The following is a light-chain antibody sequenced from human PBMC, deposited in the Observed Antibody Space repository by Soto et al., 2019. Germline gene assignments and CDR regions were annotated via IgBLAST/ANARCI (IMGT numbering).Light chain of an antibody. CDR3: QTWATGPDWV. V-gene: IGLV4-69*01. CDR1: SGHSSYT. J-gene: IGLJ3*02. Sequence: QPVLTQSPSASASLGASVKLTCTLSSGHSSYTIVVHQQQPDKGPRYLMNLDSDGSHYKGDGIPDRFSGSSSGAERYLTISGLQSEDEADYYCQTWATGPDWVFGGGTKLTVL. CDR2: LDSDGSH.